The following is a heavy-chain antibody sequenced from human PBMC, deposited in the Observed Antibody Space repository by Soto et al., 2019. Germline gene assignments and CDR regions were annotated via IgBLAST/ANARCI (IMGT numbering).Heavy chain of an antibody. CDR2: IYYSGST. CDR1: GGSISSSSYY. V-gene: IGHV4-39*01. D-gene: IGHD3-3*01. CDR3: AKQVTIFGVVVDV. J-gene: IGHJ6*02. Sequence: KPSETLSLTCTVSGGSISSSSYYWGWIRQPPGKGLEWIGSIYYSGSTYYNPSLKSRVTISVDTSKNQFSLKLSSVTAADTAVYYCAKQVTIFGVVVDVWGQGTTVTVSS.